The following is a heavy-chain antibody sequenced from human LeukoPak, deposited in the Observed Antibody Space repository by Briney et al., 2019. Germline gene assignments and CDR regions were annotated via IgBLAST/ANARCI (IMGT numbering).Heavy chain of an antibody. CDR3: ARDSADGNDY. Sequence: PSETLSLTCTVSGGSVSSTTYYWSWIRQPPGKGLEWIASINYSGSTYYNPSLKSRVTISVDTSENQFSLKLSSVTAADTAVYYCARDSADGNDYWGQETLVTVSS. CDR2: INYSGST. J-gene: IGHJ4*02. V-gene: IGHV4-39*07. CDR1: GGSVSSTTYY. D-gene: IGHD5-24*01.